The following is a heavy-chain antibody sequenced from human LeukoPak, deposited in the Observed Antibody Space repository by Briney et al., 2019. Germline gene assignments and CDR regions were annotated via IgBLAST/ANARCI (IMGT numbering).Heavy chain of an antibody. D-gene: IGHD4-23*01. J-gene: IGHJ4*02. CDR1: GFTLNSYW. Sequence: GGSLRLSCVGSGFTLNSYWMHWVRQAPGEGLVWVARINEDGSTTSLADSVRGRFTISRDNAKNTLYLQMNSLRAEDTSIYYCARDFGGNSDYWGQGTLVTVSS. V-gene: IGHV3-74*01. CDR2: INEDGSTT. CDR3: ARDFGGNSDY.